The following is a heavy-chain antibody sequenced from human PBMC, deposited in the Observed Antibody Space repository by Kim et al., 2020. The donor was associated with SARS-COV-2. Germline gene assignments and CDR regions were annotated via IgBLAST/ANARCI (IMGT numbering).Heavy chain of an antibody. CDR3: ARASMVRGSTGFDY. Sequence: ADSAKARCNISRDTSKNTLYRQMNSRRAEDTAVYYCARASMVRGSTGFDYWGQGTLVTVSS. V-gene: IGHV3-30*01. D-gene: IGHD3-10*01. J-gene: IGHJ4*02.